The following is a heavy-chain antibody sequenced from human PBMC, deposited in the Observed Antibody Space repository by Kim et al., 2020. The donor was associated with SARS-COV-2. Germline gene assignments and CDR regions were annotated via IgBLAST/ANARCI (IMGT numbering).Heavy chain of an antibody. J-gene: IGHJ3*02. D-gene: IGHD3-3*01. CDR3: AHRRSYDFLGAFDI. V-gene: IGHV2-5*01. Sequence: SPSLKSRVTITKDTSKNQVVLTMTNMYPVDTATYYCAHRRSYDFLGAFDIWGQGTMVTVSS.